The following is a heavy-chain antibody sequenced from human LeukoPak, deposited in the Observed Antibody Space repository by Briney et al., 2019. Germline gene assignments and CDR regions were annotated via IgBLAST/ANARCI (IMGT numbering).Heavy chain of an antibody. D-gene: IGHD3-10*01. CDR1: GFSFSTYS. Sequence: GGSLRLSCAASGFSFSTYSMNWVRQAPGKGLEWVTFIRFDGSYKSYADSVKGRFTISRDNSKNTLYLQMNSLRAEDTAVYYCARVTYGSGTYGAFDYWGQGTLVTVSS. J-gene: IGHJ4*02. CDR3: ARVTYGSGTYGAFDY. CDR2: IRFDGSYK. V-gene: IGHV3-30*02.